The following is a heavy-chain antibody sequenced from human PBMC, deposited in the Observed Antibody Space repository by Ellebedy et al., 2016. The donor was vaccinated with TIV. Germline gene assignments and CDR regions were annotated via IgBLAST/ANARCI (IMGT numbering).Heavy chain of an antibody. V-gene: IGHV3-66*01. Sequence: GESLKISCAASGFTVSSNYMSWVRQAPGKGLEWVSVIYSGGSTYYADSVKGRFTISRDNSKNTLYLQMNNLRAEDTAVYYCARARRTGYSSSCYFDYWGQGTLVTVSS. CDR1: GFTVSSNY. CDR2: IYSGGST. D-gene: IGHD6-13*01. CDR3: ARARRTGYSSSCYFDY. J-gene: IGHJ4*02.